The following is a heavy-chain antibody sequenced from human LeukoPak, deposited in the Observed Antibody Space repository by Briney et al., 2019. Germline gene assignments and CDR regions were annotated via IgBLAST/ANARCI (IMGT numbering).Heavy chain of an antibody. J-gene: IGHJ4*02. V-gene: IGHV3-7*04. CDR2: IKQDESEK. CDR1: GFTFSSYW. CDR3: ARDVPFGESCDY. D-gene: IGHD3-10*01. Sequence: GGSLRLSCAASGFTFSSYWMSGVRQAPGKGLEWVANIKQDESEKYYVHSVEGRFTISRDNAKNSLYLQMNSLRAEDTGVYYCARDVPFGESCDYWGQGTLVSVSS.